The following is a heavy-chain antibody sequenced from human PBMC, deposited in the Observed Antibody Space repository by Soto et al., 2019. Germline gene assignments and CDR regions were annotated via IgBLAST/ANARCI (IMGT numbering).Heavy chain of an antibody. CDR3: AREYQLLSGWFDP. V-gene: IGHV3-30-3*01. J-gene: IGHJ5*02. Sequence: QVQLVESGGGVVQPGRSLRLSCAASGFTFSSYAMHWVRQAPGKGLEWVAVISYDGSNKYYADSVKGRFTISRDNSKNTLNLQMNSLRAEDTAVYYCAREYQLLSGWFDPWCQGTLVTVSS. D-gene: IGHD2-2*01. CDR1: GFTFSSYA. CDR2: ISYDGSNK.